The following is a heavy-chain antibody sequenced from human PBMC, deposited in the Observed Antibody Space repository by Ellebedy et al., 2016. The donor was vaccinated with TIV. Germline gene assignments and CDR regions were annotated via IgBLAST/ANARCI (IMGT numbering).Heavy chain of an antibody. CDR3: ATGSIQLWLLDY. J-gene: IGHJ4*02. CDR2: FDPEDGET. D-gene: IGHD5-18*01. V-gene: IGHV1-24*01. CDR1: GYTLTELS. Sequence: ASVKVSXXVSGYTLTELSMHWVRQAPGKGLEWMGGFDPEDGETIYAQKFQGRVTMTEDTSTDTAYKELSSLRSEDTAVYYCATGSIQLWLLDYWGQGTLVTVSS.